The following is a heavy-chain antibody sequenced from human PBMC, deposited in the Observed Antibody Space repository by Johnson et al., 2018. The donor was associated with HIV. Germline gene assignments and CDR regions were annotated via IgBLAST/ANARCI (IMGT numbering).Heavy chain of an antibody. CDR2: IKPDGSEK. V-gene: IGHV3-7*05. CDR1: GFTFTNFW. J-gene: IGHJ3*02. Sequence: QLVESGGALVQPGGSLRLSCAASGFTFTNFWMGWVRQAPGKGLEWVANIKPDGSEKFYVDSVKGRFTISRDNAKNSLFLQMTSLTAEDTAVFSCVRGEEGAFDIWGQGTMVTVSS. CDR3: VRGEEGAFDI.